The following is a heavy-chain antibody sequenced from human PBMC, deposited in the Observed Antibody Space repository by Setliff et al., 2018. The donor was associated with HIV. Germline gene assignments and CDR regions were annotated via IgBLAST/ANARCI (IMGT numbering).Heavy chain of an antibody. CDR3: ARSPQLYGDYRDAFDI. D-gene: IGHD4-17*01. CDR2: ILPFFGPA. CDR1: GGTFTRNC. J-gene: IGHJ3*02. Sequence: SVKVSCKVSGGTFTRNCISWVRQAPGQGLEWMGGILPFFGPANYAQKFQGRVTITTDESTSTVYMELPSLRSEDTAVYYCARSPQLYGDYRDAFDIWGHGTMVTVSS. V-gene: IGHV1-69*05.